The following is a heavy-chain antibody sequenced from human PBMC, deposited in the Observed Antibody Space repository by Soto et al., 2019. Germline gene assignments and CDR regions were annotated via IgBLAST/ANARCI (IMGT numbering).Heavy chain of an antibody. CDR2: IYYSVST. D-gene: IGHD3-22*01. CDR1: GGSIRSYY. V-gene: IGHV4-59*01. Sequence: SETVSLTCPVSGGSIRSYYWSWIRQPPGKGLELVGYIYYSVSTNYNPSLKSRFTISVDTSKKKFSLKLSSVTAADTAVYSCGSIKANYYDNSGSYYFDYWAQGTLVHLSS. CDR3: GSIKANYYDNSGSYYFDY. J-gene: IGHJ4*02.